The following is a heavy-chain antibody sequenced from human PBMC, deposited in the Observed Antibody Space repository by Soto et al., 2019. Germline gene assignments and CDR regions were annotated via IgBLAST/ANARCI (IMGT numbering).Heavy chain of an antibody. CDR1: GYTFTGYY. CDR2: INPNSGGT. J-gene: IGHJ5*02. V-gene: IGHV1-2*02. Sequence: ASVKVACKASGYTFTGYYMHWVRQAPGQGLEWMGWINPNSGGTNYAQKFQGRVTMNRDTSISTAYMELSRLRSDDTAVYYCARDYSTNNWFDPRGQGTLVTVSS. CDR3: ARDYSTNNWFDP. D-gene: IGHD4-4*01.